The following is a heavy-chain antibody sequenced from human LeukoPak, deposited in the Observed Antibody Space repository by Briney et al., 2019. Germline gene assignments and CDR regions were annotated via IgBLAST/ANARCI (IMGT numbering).Heavy chain of an antibody. Sequence: GGSLRLSCAASGFTFSSYSMNWVRQAPGKGLEWVSSISSSSSYIYYADSVKGRFTISRDNAKNSLYLQMKSLRTEDTAMYYCARERAYSGYDSREYNYFDYWGQGTLVTVSS. CDR3: ARERAYSGYDSREYNYFDY. V-gene: IGHV3-21*01. CDR2: ISSSSSYI. CDR1: GFTFSSYS. J-gene: IGHJ4*02. D-gene: IGHD5-12*01.